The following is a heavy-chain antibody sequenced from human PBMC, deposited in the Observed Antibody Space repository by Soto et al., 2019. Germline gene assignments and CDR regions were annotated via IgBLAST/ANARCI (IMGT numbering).Heavy chain of an antibody. CDR2: IYHSGST. D-gene: IGHD6-19*01. V-gene: IGHV4-4*02. CDR1: GGSISSSNW. CDR3: ARVDSSGWTANYYYYYGMDV. J-gene: IGHJ6*02. Sequence: SETLSLTCAVSGGSISSSNWWSWVRQPPGKGLEWIGEIYHSGSTNYNPSLKSRVTISVDKSKNQFSLKLSSVTAADTAVYYCARVDSSGWTANYYYYYGMDVWGQGTTVTVSS.